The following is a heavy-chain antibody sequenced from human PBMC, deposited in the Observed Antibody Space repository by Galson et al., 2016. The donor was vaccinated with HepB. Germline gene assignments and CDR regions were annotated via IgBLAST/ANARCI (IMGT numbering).Heavy chain of an antibody. D-gene: IGHD3/OR15-3a*01. CDR2: ISPSNGDI. CDR1: GYTFNTYI. Sequence: SVKVSCKASGYTFNTYIITWVRQVPGQGLEWMGWISPSNGDITHAQKFQGRLTMSTDTFTTTAYMELIGLRSGDTAVYYCARARSRLALSGLALTPEYWGQGTLVTVSS. J-gene: IGHJ4*02. CDR3: ARARSRLALSGLALTPEY. V-gene: IGHV1-18*01.